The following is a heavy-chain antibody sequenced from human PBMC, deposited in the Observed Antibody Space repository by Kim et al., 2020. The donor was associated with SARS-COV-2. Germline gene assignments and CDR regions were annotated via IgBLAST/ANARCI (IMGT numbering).Heavy chain of an antibody. V-gene: IGHV1-69*04. D-gene: IGHD5-12*01. J-gene: IGHJ4*02. Sequence: YAQKVQGRGTLTADKSPSTAYMELSSLRSEDTAVYYCARGGDSGYDFVDYWGQGTLVTVSS. CDR3: ARGGDSGYDFVDY.